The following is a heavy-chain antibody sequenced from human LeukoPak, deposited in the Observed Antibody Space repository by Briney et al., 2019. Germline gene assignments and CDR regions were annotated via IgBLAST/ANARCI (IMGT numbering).Heavy chain of an antibody. V-gene: IGHV3-7*01. D-gene: IGHD2-2*01. CDR1: GFTFSSYW. CDR2: IKQDGSEK. J-gene: IGHJ4*02. CDR3: ARGYCSSTSCYLFDY. Sequence: GGSLRLSCAAPGFTFSSYWMSWVRQAPGKGLEGVANIKQDGSEKYYVDSVKGRFTISRDNAKNSLYLQMNSLRAEDTAVYYCARGYCSSTSCYLFDYWGQGTLVTVSS.